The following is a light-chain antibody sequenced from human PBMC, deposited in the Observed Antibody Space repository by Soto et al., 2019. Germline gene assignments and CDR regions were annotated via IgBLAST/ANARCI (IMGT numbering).Light chain of an antibody. CDR1: HSISTG. CDR2: SAT. Sequence: EIVMTQSPDTLSVSPGQRATLSCRASHSISTGLAWYRQKPGQPPRLLIYSATTQATGVPARFTGRGSGSEFTLAMSGLESEDCAVYDCEQGHNWPLTVGQGIRLEI. CDR3: EQGHNWPLT. J-gene: IGKJ2*01. V-gene: IGKV3-15*01.